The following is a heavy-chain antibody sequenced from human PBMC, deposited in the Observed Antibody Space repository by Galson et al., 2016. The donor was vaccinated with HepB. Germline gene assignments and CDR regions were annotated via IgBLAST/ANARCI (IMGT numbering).Heavy chain of an antibody. CDR3: ARDRVGGYSSGYFDY. CDR2: IRSKAYGGTT. V-gene: IGHV3-49*04. CDR1: GFTFGDYP. J-gene: IGHJ4*02. Sequence: SLRLSCAASGFTFGDYPMSWVRQAPGKGLEWVGFIRSKAYGGTTYYAASVKGRFTISRDDSNSIVYLQIDSLKTEDTAVYYCARDRVGGYSSGYFDYWGQGTLVTVSP. D-gene: IGHD2-15*01.